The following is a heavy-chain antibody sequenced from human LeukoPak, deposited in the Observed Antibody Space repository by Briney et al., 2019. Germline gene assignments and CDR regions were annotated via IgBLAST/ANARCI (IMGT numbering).Heavy chain of an antibody. D-gene: IGHD6-19*01. V-gene: IGHV1-2*02. CDR3: ARGLSVAGEGDWFDP. Sequence: ASVKVSCKASGYTFTGYYIHWVRQAPGQGLEWMGWINPKSGGTNYAQKFQGRVTMTRDTSISTAYMELSRLRSDDTAVFYCARGLSVAGEGDWFDPWGQGTLVAVSS. CDR1: GYTFTGYY. CDR2: INPKSGGT. J-gene: IGHJ5*02.